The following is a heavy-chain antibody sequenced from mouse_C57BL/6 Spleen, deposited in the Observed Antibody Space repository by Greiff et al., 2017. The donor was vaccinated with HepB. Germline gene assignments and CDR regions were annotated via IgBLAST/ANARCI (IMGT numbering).Heavy chain of an antibody. CDR3: ARDVYGSSYVYFDV. CDR2: IYPRSGNT. Sequence: QVQLQQSGAELARPGASVKLSCKASGYTFTSYGISWVKQRTGQGLEWIGEIYPRSGNTYYNEKFKGKATLTADKSSSTAYMELRSLTSEDSAVYFCARDVYGSSYVYFDVWGTGTTVTVSS. J-gene: IGHJ1*03. V-gene: IGHV1-81*01. D-gene: IGHD1-1*01. CDR1: GYTFTSYG.